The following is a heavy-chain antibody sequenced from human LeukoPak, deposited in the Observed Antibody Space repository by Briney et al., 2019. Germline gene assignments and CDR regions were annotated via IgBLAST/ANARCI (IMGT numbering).Heavy chain of an antibody. CDR3: GMDV. CDR1: GYSFADYS. J-gene: IGHJ6*02. CDR2: IFPHDSDT. Sequence: SLKISCKGSGYSFADYSSGWVRQMPGKGPEWMGIIFPHDSDTKYSPSFQGQVAFSVAKPISTAYVQWSSLKASDTAIYYYGMDVWGQGTTVTVSS. V-gene: IGHV5-51*04.